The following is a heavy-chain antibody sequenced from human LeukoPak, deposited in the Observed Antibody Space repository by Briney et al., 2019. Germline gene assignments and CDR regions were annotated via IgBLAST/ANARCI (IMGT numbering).Heavy chain of an antibody. V-gene: IGHV4-59*01. CDR3: AREVSVAGNNWFDP. D-gene: IGHD6-19*01. J-gene: IGHJ5*02. CDR1: GGSISSYY. CDR2: IYYSGST. Sequence: SETLSLTCTVSGGSISSYYWSWVRQPPGKGLEWIGYIYYSGSTNYNPSLKSRVTISVTSKNQFSLKLSSVTAADTAVYFCAREVSVAGNNWFDPWGQGALVTVSS.